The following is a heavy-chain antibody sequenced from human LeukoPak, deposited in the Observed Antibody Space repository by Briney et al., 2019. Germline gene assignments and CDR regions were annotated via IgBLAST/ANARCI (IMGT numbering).Heavy chain of an antibody. CDR2: MNPNRGNT. CDR1: GYTFTTYD. Sequence: ASVKVFCKASGYTFTTYDINWVRQTPGQGLEWMGWMNPNRGNTGYAHKFQVRVTITRNTSISTAYMELSSLGSEDTAVYYCARGRDSSTYYYYYMDVWGKGTTVTVSS. J-gene: IGHJ6*03. CDR3: ARGRDSSTYYYYYMDV. V-gene: IGHV1-8*03. D-gene: IGHD3-22*01.